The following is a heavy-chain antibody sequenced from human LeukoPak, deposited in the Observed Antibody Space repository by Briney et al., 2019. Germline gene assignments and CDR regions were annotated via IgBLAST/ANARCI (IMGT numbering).Heavy chain of an antibody. D-gene: IGHD5-18*01. CDR1: GFTFSSYS. V-gene: IGHV3-48*01. J-gene: IGHJ5*02. CDR2: ISSSSSTI. CDR3: ARVGYSYGYNWFDP. Sequence: GGSLRLSCAASGFTFSSYSMNWVRQAPGKGLEWVSYISSSSSTIYYADSVKGRFTISRDNAKNSLYLQMNSLRAEDTAVYYCARVGYSYGYNWFDPWGQGTLVTVSS.